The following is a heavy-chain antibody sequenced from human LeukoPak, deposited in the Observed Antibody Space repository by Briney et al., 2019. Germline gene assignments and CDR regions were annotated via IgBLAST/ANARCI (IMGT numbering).Heavy chain of an antibody. CDR2: ISGSGGST. Sequence: GGSLRLPCAASGFTFSSYAMSWVRQAPGKGLEWVSAISGSGGSTYYADSVKGRFTISRDNSKNTLYLQMNSLRAEDTAIYYCAKALSYYGSGFDYWGQGTLVTVSS. D-gene: IGHD3-10*01. J-gene: IGHJ4*02. V-gene: IGHV3-23*01. CDR3: AKALSYYGSGFDY. CDR1: GFTFSSYA.